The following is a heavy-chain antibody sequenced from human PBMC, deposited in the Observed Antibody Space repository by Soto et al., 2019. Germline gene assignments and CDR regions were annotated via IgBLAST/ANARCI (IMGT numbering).Heavy chain of an antibody. D-gene: IGHD6-13*01. CDR1: GYTFTSYG. Sequence: GASVKVSCKASGYTFTSYGISWVRQAPGQGLEWMGWISAYNGNTNYAQKLQGRVTMTTDTSTSTAYMELRSLRSDDTAVYYCARDAQGVSSSFISDYWGQGTLVTVSS. CDR2: ISAYNGNT. CDR3: ARDAQGVSSSFISDY. J-gene: IGHJ4*02. V-gene: IGHV1-18*01.